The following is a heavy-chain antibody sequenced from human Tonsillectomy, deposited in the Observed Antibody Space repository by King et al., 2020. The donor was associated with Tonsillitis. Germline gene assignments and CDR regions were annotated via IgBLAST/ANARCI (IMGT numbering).Heavy chain of an antibody. V-gene: IGHV2-5*01. CDR1: GFSLSTSGVG. Sequence: TLKESGPTLVKPTQTLTLTCTFSGFSLSTSGVGVGWIRQPPGKALEWLALIYWNDDKRYSPSLKSRLTITKDTSKNQVVLTMTNMDPVDTATYYCADSRGYCSGGSCYSYYYFDYWGQGTLVTVSS. CDR2: IYWNDDK. D-gene: IGHD2-15*01. CDR3: ADSRGYCSGGSCYSYYYFDY. J-gene: IGHJ4*02.